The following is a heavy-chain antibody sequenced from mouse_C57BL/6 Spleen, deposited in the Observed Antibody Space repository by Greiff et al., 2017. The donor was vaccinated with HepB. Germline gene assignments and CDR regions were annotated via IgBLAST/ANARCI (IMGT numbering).Heavy chain of an antibody. CDR2: ISDGGSYT. Sequence: DVHLVESGGGLVKPGGSLKLSCAASGFTFSSYAMSWVRQTPEKRLEWVATISDGGSYTYYPDNVKGRFTISRDNAKNNLYLQMSHLKSEDTAMYYCARGGYDYDVWFAYWGQGTLVTVSA. CDR3: ARGGYDYDVWFAY. CDR1: GFTFSSYA. V-gene: IGHV5-4*01. J-gene: IGHJ3*01. D-gene: IGHD2-4*01.